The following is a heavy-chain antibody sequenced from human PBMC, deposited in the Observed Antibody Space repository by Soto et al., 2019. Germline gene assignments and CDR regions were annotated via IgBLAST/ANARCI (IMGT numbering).Heavy chain of an antibody. CDR1: GFTFSNYG. J-gene: IGHJ6*02. Sequence: QVQLVESGGGVVQPGRSLRLSCAASGFTFSNYGMHWVRQAPGKGLEWVAVILNDGSNRYHADSVKDRFTISRDNSKNMLYLQMNSLRAADTAVYYCARDDEYSGNGMDVWSQGTTDTVS. CDR3: ARDDEYSGNGMDV. D-gene: IGHD3-10*01. CDR2: ILNDGSNR. V-gene: IGHV3-33*01.